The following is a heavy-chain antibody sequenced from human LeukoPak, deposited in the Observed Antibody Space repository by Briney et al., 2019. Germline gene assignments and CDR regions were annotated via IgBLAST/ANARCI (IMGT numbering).Heavy chain of an antibody. V-gene: IGHV3-23*01. CDR3: AKLGGNVAF. CDR1: GFTFSSYA. D-gene: IGHD4-23*01. CDR2: ISDSGGNT. Sequence: GGSLRLSCAASGFTFSSYAMSWVRQAPGKGLEWVSAISDSGGNTYYADSVKGRFTISRDNSKNTLYLQMYSLRAADTAVYYCAKLGGNVAFWGQGTLVTVSS. J-gene: IGHJ4*02.